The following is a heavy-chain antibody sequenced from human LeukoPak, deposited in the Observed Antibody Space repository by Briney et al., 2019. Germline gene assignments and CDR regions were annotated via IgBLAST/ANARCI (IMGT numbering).Heavy chain of an antibody. CDR3: ATGYSYVLNFDY. Sequence: GESLKISWKGSGYSFTSYWIGWVRPMPGKGLGWMGMIYPGDSDTRYSPSFQGQVTISADKSISTAYLQWSSLKASDTAMYYCATGYSYVLNFDYWGQGTLVTVSS. V-gene: IGHV5-51*01. CDR1: GYSFTSYW. D-gene: IGHD5-18*01. CDR2: IYPGDSDT. J-gene: IGHJ4*02.